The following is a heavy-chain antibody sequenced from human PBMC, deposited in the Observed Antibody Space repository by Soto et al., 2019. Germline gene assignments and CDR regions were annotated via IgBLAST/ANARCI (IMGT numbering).Heavy chain of an antibody. D-gene: IGHD2-15*01. CDR2: IYYSGST. V-gene: IGHV4-31*03. CDR1: GGSISSGGYY. J-gene: IGHJ6*03. CDR3: VTSPEELSSGRSCYGPFYYYMDV. Sequence: QVQLQESGPGLVKPSQTLSLTCTVSGGSISSGGYYWSWIRQHPGKGLEWIGYIYYSGSTYCTPTFKGRVTISLDTSKNVFSLKLSSVTAADTAVYYSVTSPEELSSGRSCYGPFYYYMDVWGKGTTVTVFS.